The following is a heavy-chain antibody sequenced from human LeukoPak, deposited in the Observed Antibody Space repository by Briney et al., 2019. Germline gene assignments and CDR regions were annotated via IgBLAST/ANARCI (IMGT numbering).Heavy chain of an antibody. CDR2: ISSSSSII. Sequence: PGGSLRLSCGASGFTFNSYNMNWVRQAPGKGLEWVSYISSSSSIIYYTDSVKGRFTISRDNSKNTLYLQMNSLRAEDTAVYYCAKDIGRYCTNGVCYPDYWGQGTLVTVSS. CDR1: GFTFNSYN. V-gene: IGHV3-48*01. J-gene: IGHJ4*02. D-gene: IGHD2-8*01. CDR3: AKDIGRYCTNGVCYPDY.